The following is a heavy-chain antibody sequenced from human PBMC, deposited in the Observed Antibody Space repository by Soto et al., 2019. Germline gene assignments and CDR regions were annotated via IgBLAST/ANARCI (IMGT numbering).Heavy chain of an antibody. Sequence: EVQLLESGGGLVQPGGSLRLSCAASGFTFSSYAMSWVRQAPGKGLEWVSAISGSGGSTYYADSVKGRFTISRDNSKNTRYLQMNSLRAEDTAVYYCAKDQGIVVVVAATDYWGQGTLVTVSA. J-gene: IGHJ4*02. D-gene: IGHD2-15*01. CDR3: AKDQGIVVVVAATDY. CDR2: ISGSGGST. V-gene: IGHV3-23*01. CDR1: GFTFSSYA.